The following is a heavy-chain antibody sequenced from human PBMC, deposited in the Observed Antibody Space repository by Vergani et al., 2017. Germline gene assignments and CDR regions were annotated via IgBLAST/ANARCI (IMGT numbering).Heavy chain of an antibody. CDR3: ARCGQLERLDVNWFDP. J-gene: IGHJ5*02. V-gene: IGHV3-9*01. CDR2: INWNSDSI. Sequence: EVQLVESGGGLVQPGRSLRLPCAASGFTFDDYAMHWVRQAPGKGLEWVSGINWNSDSIAYADSVKGRFTISRDNAKNSLYLQMNSLRAEDTALYYCARCGQLERLDVNWFDPWGQGTLVTVSS. CDR1: GFTFDDYA. D-gene: IGHD1-1*01.